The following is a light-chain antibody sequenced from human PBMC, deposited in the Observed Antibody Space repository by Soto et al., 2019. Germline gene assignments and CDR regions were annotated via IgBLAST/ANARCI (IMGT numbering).Light chain of an antibody. Sequence: DIQMTQSPSILSASVGDRVTITCRASQSISSWLAWYQQKPGKAPNLLIYDASSLESGVPSRFSGSGSGTDFILTISSLQPDDFATYYCQYYAAVWTFGQGTKVDIK. CDR1: QSISSW. CDR3: QYYAAVWT. J-gene: IGKJ1*01. V-gene: IGKV1-5*01. CDR2: DAS.